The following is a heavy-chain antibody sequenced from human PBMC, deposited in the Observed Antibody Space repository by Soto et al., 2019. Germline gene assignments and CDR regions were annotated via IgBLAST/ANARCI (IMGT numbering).Heavy chain of an antibody. CDR2: IRSKAYGGTT. J-gene: IGHJ6*02. V-gene: IGHV3-49*03. CDR3: TRDYDFWSGYYPDYYYYGMDV. CDR1: GFTFGDYA. Sequence: PVGSLRLSCTASGFTFGDYAMSWFRQAPGKGLEWVGFIRSKAYGGTTEYAASVKGRFTISRDDSKSIAYLQMNSLKTEDTAVYYCTRDYDFWSGYYPDYYYYGMDVWGQGTTVTVSS. D-gene: IGHD3-3*01.